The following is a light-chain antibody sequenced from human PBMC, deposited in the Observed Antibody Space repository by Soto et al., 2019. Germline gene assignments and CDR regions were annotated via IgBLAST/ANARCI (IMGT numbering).Light chain of an antibody. Sequence: LSLSPGGAATISCRSIQSVSSTYLAWYQQKPGQAPRLLIYGASSRATVISDRASGSGSGTEVSLFIRSRDSEDLAVYHCHQRSNWAPWTFGQGTKVDIK. J-gene: IGKJ1*01. CDR1: QSVSSTY. CDR3: HQRSNWAPWT. CDR2: GAS. V-gene: IGKV3D-20*02.